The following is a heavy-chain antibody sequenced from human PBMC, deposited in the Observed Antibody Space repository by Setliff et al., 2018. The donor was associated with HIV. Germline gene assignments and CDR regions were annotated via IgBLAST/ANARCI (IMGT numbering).Heavy chain of an antibody. CDR3: ARSRYQLLYDMDV. V-gene: IGHV1-69*13. J-gene: IGHJ6*03. CDR2: IIPIFGTA. D-gene: IGHD2-2*02. CDR1: GYSFTNYY. Sequence: SVKVSCKASGYSFTNYYIHWVRQAPGQGLQWMGGIIPIFGTANFAQKFQGRVTITADEITSTTYMQLSSLRSEDTAVYFCARSRYQLLYDMDVWGKGTTVTVSS.